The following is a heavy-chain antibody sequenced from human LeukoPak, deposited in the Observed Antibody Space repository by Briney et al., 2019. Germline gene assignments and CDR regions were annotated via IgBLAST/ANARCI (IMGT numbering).Heavy chain of an antibody. CDR2: ITSSSSYI. V-gene: IGHV3-21*01. CDR1: GFTFSTYN. J-gene: IGHJ4*02. D-gene: IGHD5-18*01. CDR3: ARGAAMAPIDY. Sequence: GGSLRLSCAASGFTFSTYNMNWVRQAPGKGLEWVSSITSSSSYIYYADSVKGRFTISRDNAKNSLYLRMNSLRAEDTAVYYCARGAAMAPIDYWGQGTLVTVSS.